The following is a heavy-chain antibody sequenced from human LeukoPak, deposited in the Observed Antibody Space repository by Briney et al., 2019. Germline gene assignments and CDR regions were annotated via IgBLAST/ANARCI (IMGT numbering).Heavy chain of an antibody. J-gene: IGHJ3*02. CDR2: ISTSSLYI. V-gene: IGHV3-21*01. CDR3: ARAGDGYNDAFDI. Sequence: GGSLRLSCAASGFTFSRYTMNWVRQAPGKGLEWVSSISTSSLYIYYADSLKGQFTISRDNAKNSLYLQMNSLRAEDTAVYYCARAGDGYNDAFDIWGQGAMVTVSS. D-gene: IGHD5-24*01. CDR1: GFTFSRYT.